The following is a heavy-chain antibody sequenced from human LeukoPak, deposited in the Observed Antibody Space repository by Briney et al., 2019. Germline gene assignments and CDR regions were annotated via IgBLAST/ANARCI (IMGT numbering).Heavy chain of an antibody. J-gene: IGHJ4*02. CDR2: ISGSGGST. CDR3: AKVCLVGARVCDY. V-gene: IGHV3-23*01. CDR1: GFTFSSYA. Sequence: GGSLRLSCAASGFTFSSYAMSWVRQAPGKGLEWVSAISGSGGSTYYADTVKGRFTISRDNSKHTLYLQMNSLRAEDTAVYYCAKVCLVGARVCDYWGQGTLVTVSS. D-gene: IGHD1-26*01.